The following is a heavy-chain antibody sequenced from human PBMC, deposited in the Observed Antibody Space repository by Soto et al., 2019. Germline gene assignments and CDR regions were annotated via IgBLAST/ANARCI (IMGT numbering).Heavy chain of an antibody. D-gene: IGHD3-10*01. CDR1: GYTFTSYY. Sequence: GASVKVSCKVSGYTFTSYYMHWVRQAPGQGLEWMGIINPSGGSTSYAQKFQGRVTMTRDTSTSTVYMELSSLRSEDTAVYYCAREFGELNWFDPWGQGTLVTVSS. V-gene: IGHV1-46*03. CDR2: INPSGGST. CDR3: AREFGELNWFDP. J-gene: IGHJ5*02.